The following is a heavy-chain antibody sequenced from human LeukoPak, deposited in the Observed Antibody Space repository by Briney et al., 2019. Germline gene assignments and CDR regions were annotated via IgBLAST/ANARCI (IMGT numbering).Heavy chain of an antibody. CDR1: GLTVSSNF. CDR2: IYSGGNT. V-gene: IGHV3-53*01. D-gene: IGHD4-17*01. CDR3: ARDRHGDYDF. Sequence: PGGSLRLSCAASGLTVSSNFMSWIRQAPGKGLEWVSVIYSGGNTYYADSVRGRFTISRDNSKNTLYLQMSSLRAEDTAVYYCARDRHGDYDFWGQGTLVTVSS. J-gene: IGHJ4*02.